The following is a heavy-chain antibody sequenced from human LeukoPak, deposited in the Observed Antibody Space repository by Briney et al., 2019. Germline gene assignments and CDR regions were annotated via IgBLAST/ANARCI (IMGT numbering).Heavy chain of an antibody. Sequence: PSETLSLTCTVSGGSISSGDYYWSWIRQPPGKGLEWIGYIYYSGSTYYNPSLKSRVTISVDTSKNQFSLKLSSVTAADTAVYYCAPIPAAPPNFDYWGQGTLVTVSS. CDR3: APIPAAPPNFDY. CDR2: IYYSGST. J-gene: IGHJ4*02. CDR1: GGSISSGDYY. D-gene: IGHD2-2*01. V-gene: IGHV4-30-4*08.